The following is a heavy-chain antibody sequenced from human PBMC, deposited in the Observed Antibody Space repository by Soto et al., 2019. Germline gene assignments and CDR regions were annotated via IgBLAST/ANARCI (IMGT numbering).Heavy chain of an antibody. D-gene: IGHD1-1*01. CDR2: IFYTGRT. CDR1: GGSMRSYY. Sequence: SETLSLTCSVSGGSMRSYYWNWIRQPPGRGLEWIGYIFYTGRTNYHSSLKSRVTISIDTSRKQFSLNLSSVTAADTAVYYCAGESQYQHDHVGWTGAFDLWGQGKSVTV. V-gene: IGHV4-59*01. J-gene: IGHJ3*01. CDR3: AGESQYQHDHVGWTGAFDL.